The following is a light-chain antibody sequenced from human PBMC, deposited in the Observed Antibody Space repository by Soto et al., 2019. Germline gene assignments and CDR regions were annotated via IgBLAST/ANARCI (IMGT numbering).Light chain of an antibody. Sequence: QSALTQPASVSGSPGQSITISCTGTSSDVGSYNLVSWYQQHPGKAPKVMIYEVSKRPSGVSNRFSGSKSGNTASLTISGLQAEDEADYYCCSYGGSHVFGPGTKVTVL. CDR1: SSDVGSYNL. J-gene: IGLJ1*01. CDR2: EVS. V-gene: IGLV2-23*02. CDR3: CSYGGSHV.